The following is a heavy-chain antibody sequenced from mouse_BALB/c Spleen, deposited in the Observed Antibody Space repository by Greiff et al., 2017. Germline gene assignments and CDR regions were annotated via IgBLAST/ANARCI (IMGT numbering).Heavy chain of an antibody. CDR3: ARRLGAD. CDR2: ISNGGGST. Sequence: EVNVVESGGGLVQPGGSLKLSCAASGFTFSSYTMSWVRQTPEKRLEWVAYISNGGGSTYYPDTVKGRFTISRDNAKNTLYLQMSSLKSEDTAMYYCARRLGADWGQGTLVTVSA. D-gene: IGHD2-2*01. CDR1: GFTFSSYT. J-gene: IGHJ3*01. V-gene: IGHV5-12-2*01.